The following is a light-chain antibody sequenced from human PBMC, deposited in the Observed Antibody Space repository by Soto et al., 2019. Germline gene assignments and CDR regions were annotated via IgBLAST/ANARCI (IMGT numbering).Light chain of an antibody. Sequence: IVLTQSPGTLSLSPGERATLSCRASQSVSSSYLAWYQQKPGQAPRLLIYGASSRATAIPDRFSGSGSGTDFTLTISRLEPEDFAVYYCHQYGSSPLTFGGGTKVEIK. CDR1: QSVSSSY. J-gene: IGKJ4*01. CDR2: GAS. V-gene: IGKV3-20*01. CDR3: HQYGSSPLT.